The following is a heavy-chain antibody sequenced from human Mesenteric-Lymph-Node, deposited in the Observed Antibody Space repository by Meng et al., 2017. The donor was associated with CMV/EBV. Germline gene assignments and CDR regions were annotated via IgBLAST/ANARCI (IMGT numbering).Heavy chain of an antibody. CDR2: IGTAGDT. CDR3: SRVWSGYYKLGMDV. D-gene: IGHD3-3*01. V-gene: IGHV3-13*01. J-gene: IGHJ6*02. Sequence: GESLKISCAASGFTFSSYDMHWVRQATGKGLEWVSAIGTAGDTYYPGSVKGRFTISRDNAKNTLYLQMNSLRAEDTAVYYCSRVWSGYYKLGMDVWGQGTTVTVSS. CDR1: GFTFSSYD.